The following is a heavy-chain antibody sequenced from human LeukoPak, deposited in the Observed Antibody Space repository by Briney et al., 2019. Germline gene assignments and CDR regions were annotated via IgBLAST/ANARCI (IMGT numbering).Heavy chain of an antibody. Sequence: ASVKVSCKASGYTFTSYDINWVRQATGQGLEWMGWMNPNSGNTGYAQKFQGRVTMTRNTSISTAYMELSSLRSEDTAVYYCARVVVVAATQCWFDPWGQGTLVTVSS. CDR3: ARVVVVAATQCWFDP. CDR2: MNPNSGNT. CDR1: GYTFTSYD. J-gene: IGHJ5*02. V-gene: IGHV1-8*01. D-gene: IGHD2-15*01.